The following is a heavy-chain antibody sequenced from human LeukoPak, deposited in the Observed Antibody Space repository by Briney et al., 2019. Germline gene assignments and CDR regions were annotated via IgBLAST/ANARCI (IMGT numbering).Heavy chain of an antibody. D-gene: IGHD2-15*01. CDR3: ARDQGLFDY. CDR1: GGSINNYY. J-gene: IGHJ4*02. V-gene: IGHV4-4*07. Sequence: SETLSLTCAVSGGSINNYYWNWIRQPAGKGLERIGRIYTTGSTQYNPSLKSRVTMSIDTSKNQFSLSLTSMTAADTAVYYCARDQGLFDYWGQGTLVTVSS. CDR2: IYTTGST.